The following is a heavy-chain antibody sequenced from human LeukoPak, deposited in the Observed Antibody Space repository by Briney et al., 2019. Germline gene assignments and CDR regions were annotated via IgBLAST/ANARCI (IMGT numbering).Heavy chain of an antibody. V-gene: IGHV3-23*01. Sequence: TGGSLRLSCAASGFTFSSYAMSWVRQAPGKGLEWVSAISGSGGSTYYADSVKGRFTISRDNSKNTLYLQMNSLRAEDTAVYYCASSTHQKLPVLRFYLWGQGTLVTVSS. CDR1: GFTFSSYA. CDR2: ISGSGGST. J-gene: IGHJ5*02. D-gene: IGHD3-3*01. CDR3: ASSTHQKLPVLRFYL.